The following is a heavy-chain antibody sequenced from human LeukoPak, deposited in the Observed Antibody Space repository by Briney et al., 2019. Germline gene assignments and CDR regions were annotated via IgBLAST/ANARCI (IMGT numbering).Heavy chain of an antibody. Sequence: GGSLRLSCTASGFTFGDYAMSWFRQAPGKGLEWGGFIRSKAYGGTTEYAASVKGRFTISRDDSKSIAYLQMNSLKTEDTAVYYCTRVLGIAARPFDYWGQGTLVTVSS. CDR2: IRSKAYGGTT. D-gene: IGHD6-6*01. CDR3: TRVLGIAARPFDY. J-gene: IGHJ4*02. V-gene: IGHV3-49*03. CDR1: GFTFGDYA.